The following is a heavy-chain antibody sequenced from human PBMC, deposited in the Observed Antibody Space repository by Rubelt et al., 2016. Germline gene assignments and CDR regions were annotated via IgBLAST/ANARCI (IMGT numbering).Heavy chain of an antibody. CDR1: GFTFSSYA. CDR3: AKVDGTDWHFNH. V-gene: IGHV3-23*01. Sequence: GGSLRLSCAASGFTFSSYAMSWVRQAPGRGLEWVSAISGSGDSTNYADSVKGRFTISRDNSKNTLYLQMNSLRAEDTAVYYCAKVDGTDWHFNHWGQGTLVTVSS. CDR2: ISGSGDST. D-gene: IGHD3-9*01. J-gene: IGHJ4*02.